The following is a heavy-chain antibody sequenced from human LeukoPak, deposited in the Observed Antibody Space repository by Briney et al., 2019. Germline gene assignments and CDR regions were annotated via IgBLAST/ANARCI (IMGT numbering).Heavy chain of an antibody. CDR1: GFTFSSYS. CDR3: ARESTMIVVVTSFDY. V-gene: IGHV3-48*01. J-gene: IGHJ4*02. CDR2: ISSSSSTI. D-gene: IGHD3-22*01. Sequence: GGSLRLSCAASGFTFSSYSMNWVRQAPGKGLEWVSYISSSSSTIYYADSEKGRFTISRDNAKNSLYLQMNSLRAEDTAVYYCARESTMIVVVTSFDYWGQGTLVTVSS.